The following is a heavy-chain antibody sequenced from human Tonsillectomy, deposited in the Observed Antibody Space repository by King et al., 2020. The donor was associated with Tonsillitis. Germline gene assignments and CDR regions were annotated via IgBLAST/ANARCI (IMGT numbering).Heavy chain of an antibody. CDR1: GFTFSNYD. CDR2: IGTAGDT. J-gene: IGHJ6*02. D-gene: IGHD2-15*01. CDR3: TRAPRGYCSGGGCFSDGMAV. V-gene: IGHV3-13*01. Sequence: QLVQSGGGLVQPGGSLRLSCAASGFTFSNYDMHWVRQPTGKGLEWVSYIGTAGDTYYLGSVMGRFTISRENAKNSLFLQMNSLGAGDTAVYYCTRAPRGYCSGGGCFSDGMAVWGQGTTVTVSS.